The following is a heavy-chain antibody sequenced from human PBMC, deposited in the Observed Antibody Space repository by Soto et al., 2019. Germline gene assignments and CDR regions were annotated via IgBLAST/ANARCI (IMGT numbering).Heavy chain of an antibody. CDR1: GYTFIDYY. Sequence: GASVKVSCKASGYTFIDYYMHWVRQAPGQGFEWLGRISPKSGATNYAQKFQGRVTMTWDTSLNTAYMELSSLISEDTAVYYCARRPRYCSGGSCYPYFDYWGQGTLVTVS. CDR3: ARRPRYCSGGSCYPYFDY. D-gene: IGHD2-15*01. CDR2: ISPKSGAT. V-gene: IGHV1-2*02. J-gene: IGHJ4*02.